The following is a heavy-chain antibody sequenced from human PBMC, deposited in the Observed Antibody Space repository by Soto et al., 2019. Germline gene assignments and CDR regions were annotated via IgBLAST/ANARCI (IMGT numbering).Heavy chain of an antibody. V-gene: IGHV3-23*01. CDR3: XXPYYXGSSYYGIDV. CDR2: ISGSGSNT. D-gene: IGHD3-10*01. J-gene: IGHJ6*02. CDR1: GFTFSSYV. Sequence: EVQLLESGGGLVQPGGSLRLSCAASGFTFSSYVMNWVRQAPGKGLEWVSGISGSGSNTYYADSVKGRFTISRDNSNXXXXXXXXXXXXXXXXXXXXXXPYYXGSSYYGIDVWGRGTTVT.